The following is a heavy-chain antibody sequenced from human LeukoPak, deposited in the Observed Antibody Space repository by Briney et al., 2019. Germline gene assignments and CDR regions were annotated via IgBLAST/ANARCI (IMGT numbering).Heavy chain of an antibody. CDR2: ISGSGGST. CDR3: GKGNGDYVWGSILLDY. V-gene: IGHV3-23*01. D-gene: IGHD3-16*01. J-gene: IGHJ4*02. CDR1: GFTFSSYA. Sequence: GGSLRLSCAASGFTFSSYAMSWVRQAPGKGLEWVSAISGSGGSTYYADSVKGRFTISRDNSKNTLYLQMNSLRAEDTAVYYCGKGNGDYVWGSILLDYWGQGTLVTVSS.